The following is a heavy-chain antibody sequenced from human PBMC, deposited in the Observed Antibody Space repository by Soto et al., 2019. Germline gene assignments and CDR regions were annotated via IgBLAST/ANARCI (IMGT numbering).Heavy chain of an antibody. D-gene: IGHD2-15*01. CDR1: GYTFTSYG. CDR3: ARDQVDVGVAATHHTYYYGMDV. V-gene: IGHV1-18*01. J-gene: IGHJ6*02. CDR2: ISAYNGNT. Sequence: QVQLVQSGAEVKKPGASVKVSCKASGYTFTSYGISWVRQAPGQGLEWMGWISAYNGNTNYAQKLQGRVTMTTDTSTSTAYMELRSLRSDDTAVYYCARDQVDVGVAATHHTYYYGMDVWGQGTTVTVSS.